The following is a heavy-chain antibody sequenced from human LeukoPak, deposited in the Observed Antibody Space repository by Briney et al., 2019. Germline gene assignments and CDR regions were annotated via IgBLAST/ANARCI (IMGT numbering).Heavy chain of an antibody. D-gene: IGHD3-10*01. CDR2: INHSGST. J-gene: IGHJ5*02. CDR1: GGSFSGYY. CDR3: ARDGSGFDP. V-gene: IGHV4-34*01. Sequence: SETLSLTCAVYGGSFSGYYWSWIRQPPGKGLEWIGEINHSGSTNYNPSLKSRVTISVDTSKNQFSLKLSSVTAADTAVHYCARDGSGFDPLGQGTLVTVSS.